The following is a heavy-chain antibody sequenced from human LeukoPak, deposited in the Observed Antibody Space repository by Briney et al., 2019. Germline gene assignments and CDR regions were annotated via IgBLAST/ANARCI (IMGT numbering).Heavy chain of an antibody. CDR3: ARDPNIAVAGPGAFDI. Sequence: PGGSLRLSCAASGFTVSSNYMRWVRQAPGKGLEWVSVIYSGGSTYYADSVKGRFTISRDNSKNTLYLQMNSLRAEDTAVYYCARDPNIAVAGPGAFDIWGQGTMVTVSS. CDR1: GFTVSSNY. J-gene: IGHJ3*02. V-gene: IGHV3-66*01. D-gene: IGHD6-19*01. CDR2: IYSGGST.